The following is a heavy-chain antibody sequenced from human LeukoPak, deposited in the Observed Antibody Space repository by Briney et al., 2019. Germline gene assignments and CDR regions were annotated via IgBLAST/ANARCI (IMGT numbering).Heavy chain of an antibody. J-gene: IGHJ4*02. V-gene: IGHV3-21*01. Sequence: GGSLRLSCAASGFTLSSYSMNWVRQAPGKGLRWVSSISSSSSYIYYADSVKGRFTISRDNAKNSLYLQMNSLRAEDTAVYYCAKAPANNYYDSSGLDYWGQGTLVTVSS. CDR1: GFTLSSYS. CDR3: AKAPANNYYDSSGLDY. D-gene: IGHD3-22*01. CDR2: ISSSSSYI.